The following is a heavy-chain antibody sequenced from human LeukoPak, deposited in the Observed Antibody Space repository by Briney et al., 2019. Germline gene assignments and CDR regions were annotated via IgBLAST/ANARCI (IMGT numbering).Heavy chain of an antibody. CDR3: ARDAMIGGSYLRGFDYYYYMDV. V-gene: IGHV4-4*07. Sequence: SETLSLTCTVSGGSISSYYWSWIRQPAGKGLEWIGRIYTSGSTNYNPSLKSRVTMSVDTSKNQFSLKLSSVTAADTAVYYCARDAMIGGSYLRGFDYYYYMDVWGKGTTVTISS. D-gene: IGHD1-26*01. CDR2: IYTSGST. CDR1: GGSISSYY. J-gene: IGHJ6*03.